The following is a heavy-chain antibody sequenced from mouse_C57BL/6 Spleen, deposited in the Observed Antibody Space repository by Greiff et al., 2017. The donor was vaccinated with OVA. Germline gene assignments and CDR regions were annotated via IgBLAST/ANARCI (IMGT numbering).Heavy chain of an antibody. CDR2: IRNKANNHAT. Sequence: EVKLVESGGGLVQPGGSMKLSCAASGFTFSDAWMDWVRQSPEKGLEWVAEIRNKANNHATYYAESVKGRFTISRDDSKSSVYLQMNSLRAEDTGIYYCTRAYYSNYEYFDYWGQGTTLTVSS. CDR3: TRAYYSNYEYFDY. J-gene: IGHJ2*01. CDR1: GFTFSDAW. D-gene: IGHD2-5*01. V-gene: IGHV6-6*01.